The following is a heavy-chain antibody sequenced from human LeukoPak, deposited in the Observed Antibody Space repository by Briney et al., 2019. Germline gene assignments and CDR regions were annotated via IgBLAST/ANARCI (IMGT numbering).Heavy chain of an antibody. CDR1: GYTFTSYD. D-gene: IGHD3-3*01. V-gene: IGHV1-8*03. CDR2: MNPNSGNT. CDR3: ARGLRFRVYYYYMDV. Sequence: AXVKVSCKASGYTFTSYDINWVRQAPGQGLEWMGWMNPNSGNTVYAQKFQGRVTITRNTSISTAYMELSSLRSEDTAVYYCARGLRFRVYYYYMDVWGKGTTVTVSS. J-gene: IGHJ6*03.